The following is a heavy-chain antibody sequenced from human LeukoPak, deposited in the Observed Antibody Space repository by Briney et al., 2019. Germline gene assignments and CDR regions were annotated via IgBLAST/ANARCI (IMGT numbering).Heavy chain of an antibody. CDR2: IYYSGST. D-gene: IGHD5-12*01. CDR3: ARGKSYDWTHYFDY. CDR1: GGSISSGDYY. J-gene: IGHJ4*02. V-gene: IGHV4-30-4*08. Sequence: SETLSLTCTVSGGSISSGDYYWSWIRQPPGKGLEWIGYIYYSGSTYYNPSLKSRITISLDTSKNQFSLKVSSVTVADTAVYYCARGKSYDWTHYFDYWGQGTLVTVSS.